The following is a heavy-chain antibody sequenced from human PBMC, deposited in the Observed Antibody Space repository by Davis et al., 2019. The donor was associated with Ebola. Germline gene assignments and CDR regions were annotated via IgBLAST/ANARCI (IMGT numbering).Heavy chain of an antibody. J-gene: IGHJ4*02. CDR1: GFTFSSYA. CDR3: AKDTGYYDFWSGYLPLPSH. Sequence: GGSLRLSCAASGFTFSSYAMSWVRQAPGKGLEWVPAISGSGGSTYYADSVKGRFTISRDNSKNTLYLQMNSLRAEDTAVYYCAKDTGYYDFWSGYLPLPSHWGQGTLVTVSS. D-gene: IGHD3-3*01. V-gene: IGHV3-23*01. CDR2: ISGSGGST.